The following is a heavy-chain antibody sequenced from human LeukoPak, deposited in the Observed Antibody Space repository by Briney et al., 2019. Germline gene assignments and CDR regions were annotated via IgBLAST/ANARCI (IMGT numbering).Heavy chain of an antibody. J-gene: IGHJ4*02. CDR3: TTETLVTSIRFY. CDR1: GFTFSSYP. V-gene: IGHV3-15*01. CDR2: IKRKIDGGTT. Sequence: GGSPRLSCAASGFTFSSYPMFWVRQAPGKGLEWVGHIKRKIDGGTTDYAAPVKRRFSISRDDSKKTLYLQMNSLKTEDTAVYYCTTETLVTSIRFYWGQGTLVTVSS. D-gene: IGHD2-21*02.